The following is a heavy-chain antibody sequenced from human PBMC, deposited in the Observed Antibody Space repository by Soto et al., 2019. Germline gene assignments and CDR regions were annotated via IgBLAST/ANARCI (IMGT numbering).Heavy chain of an antibody. CDR3: ARDFPEEATWYFDL. Sequence: SVKVSCKASGGTLSSYTISWVRQAPGQGLEWMGRIIPILGIANYAQKFQGRVTITADKSTSTAYMELSSLRSEDTAVYYCARDFPEEATWYFDLWGGGTLVTASS. CDR2: IIPILGIA. CDR1: GGTLSSYT. V-gene: IGHV1-69*04. J-gene: IGHJ2*01.